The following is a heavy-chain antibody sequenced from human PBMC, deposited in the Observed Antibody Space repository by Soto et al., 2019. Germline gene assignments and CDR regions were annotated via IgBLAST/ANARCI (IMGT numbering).Heavy chain of an antibody. J-gene: IGHJ6*02. CDR2: ISYDGSNK. CDR3: AKRPYYYYYGMDV. CDR1: GFTFSSYG. V-gene: IGHV3-30*18. Sequence: PGGSLRLSCAASGFTFSSYGMHWVRQAPGKGLEWVAVISYDGSNKYYADSVKGRFTISRDNSKNTLYLQMNSLRAEDTAVYYCAKRPYYYYYGMDVWGQGTTVTVSS.